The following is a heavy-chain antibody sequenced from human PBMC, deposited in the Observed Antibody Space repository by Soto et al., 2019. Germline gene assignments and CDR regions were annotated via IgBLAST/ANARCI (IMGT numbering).Heavy chain of an antibody. CDR2: IYHSGST. Sequence: NPSETLSLTCAVSGGSISSSNWWSWVRQPPGKGLEWIGEIYHSGSTNCNPSLKSRVTISVDKSKNQFSLKLSSVTAADTAVYYCARIISITMIREYRDYYGMDVWGQGTTVTVSS. CDR3: ARIISITMIREYRDYYGMDV. D-gene: IGHD3-22*01. CDR1: GGSISSSNW. J-gene: IGHJ6*02. V-gene: IGHV4-4*02.